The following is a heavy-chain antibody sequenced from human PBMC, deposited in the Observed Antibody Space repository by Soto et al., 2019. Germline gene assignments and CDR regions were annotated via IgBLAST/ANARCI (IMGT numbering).Heavy chain of an antibody. CDR1: GFTFSSYG. D-gene: IGHD2-2*01. CDR2: ISSRSSTI. J-gene: IGHJ4*02. CDR3: ARILPAAIVDY. V-gene: IGHV3-48*01. Sequence: PGGSLRLSCAASGFTFSSYGMHWVRQAPGKGLEWLSYISSRSSTIYYADSVRGRFTISRDNANNSLYLQMNSLRAEDTALYFCARILPAAIVDYWGQGTRVTVSS.